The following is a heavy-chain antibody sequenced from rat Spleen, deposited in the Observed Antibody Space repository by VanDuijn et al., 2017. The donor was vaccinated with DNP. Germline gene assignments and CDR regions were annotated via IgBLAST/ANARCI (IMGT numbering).Heavy chain of an antibody. V-gene: IGHV3-3*01. CDR3: ARYSLIKRMWDY. J-gene: IGHJ2*01. Sequence: EVQLQESGPGLVKPSQSLSLTCSVTGYSITSSYRWNWIRKFPGNKLEWMGYINSEGSTYYNPSLKSRISISRDTSKNQLFRQLNSVSTDDTATYYCARYSLIKRMWDYRGQGVTVTVSS. D-gene: IGHD1-11*01. CDR2: INSEGST. CDR1: GYSITSSYR.